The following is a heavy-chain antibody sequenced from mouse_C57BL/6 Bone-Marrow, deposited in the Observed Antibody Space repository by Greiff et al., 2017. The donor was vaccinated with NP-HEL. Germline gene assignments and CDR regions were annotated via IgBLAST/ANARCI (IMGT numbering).Heavy chain of an antibody. V-gene: IGHV14-4*01. Sequence: VQLQQSGAELVRPGASVKLSCTASGFNIKDDYMHWVKQRPEQGLEWIGWIDPENGDTEYASKFQGKATITADTSSNTAYLQLSSLTSEDTAVYYCTLNYYGSSYGYWGQGTTLTVSS. CDR3: TLNYYGSSYGY. J-gene: IGHJ2*01. CDR2: IDPENGDT. D-gene: IGHD1-1*01. CDR1: GFNIKDDY.